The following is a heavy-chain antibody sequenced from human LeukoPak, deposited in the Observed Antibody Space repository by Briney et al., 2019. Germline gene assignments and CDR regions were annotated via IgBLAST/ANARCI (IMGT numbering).Heavy chain of an antibody. D-gene: IGHD3-3*01. CDR2: IYSGGST. CDR1: GFTVSSNY. Sequence: PGGSLRLSCAASGFTVSSNYMSWVRQAPGKGLEWVSVIYSGGSTYYADSVKGRFTISRHNSKNTLYLQMNSLRAEDTAVYYCAKDDPDHYDFWSGYYYGMDVWGQGTTVTVSS. V-gene: IGHV3-53*04. CDR3: AKDDPDHYDFWSGYYYGMDV. J-gene: IGHJ6*02.